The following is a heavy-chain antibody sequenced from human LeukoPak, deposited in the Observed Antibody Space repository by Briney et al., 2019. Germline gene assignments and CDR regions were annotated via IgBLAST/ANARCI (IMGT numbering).Heavy chain of an antibody. D-gene: IGHD5-18*01. CDR3: ARYRGDSYGPLDY. Sequence: PSETLSLTCTVSGDSISSGHNYWGWIRQPPGKGLEWIGSIYYSGSTYQNPSLKSRVTISVDTSRNQFSLKLSSVTAADTAVYYCARYRGDSYGPLDYWGLGTLVTVSS. J-gene: IGHJ4*02. CDR1: GDSISSGHNY. V-gene: IGHV4-39*01. CDR2: IYYSGST.